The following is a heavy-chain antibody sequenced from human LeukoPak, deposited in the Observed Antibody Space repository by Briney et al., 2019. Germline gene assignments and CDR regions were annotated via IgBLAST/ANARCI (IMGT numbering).Heavy chain of an antibody. Sequence: GGSLRLSCVASGFTFTGHSMHWVRQAPGKGLEWVAVVGNDEKTIFYADSLKGRFTISRDNSKNTLFLQMNSLRDEDTAVYYCARGYSSGWYSDYWGQGTLVTVSS. D-gene: IGHD6-19*01. J-gene: IGHJ4*02. V-gene: IGHV3-30*04. CDR1: GFTFTGHS. CDR2: VGNDEKTI. CDR3: ARGYSSGWYSDY.